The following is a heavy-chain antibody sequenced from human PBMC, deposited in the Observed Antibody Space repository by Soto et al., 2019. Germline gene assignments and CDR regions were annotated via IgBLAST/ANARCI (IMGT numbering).Heavy chain of an antibody. J-gene: IGHJ6*02. CDR1: GFTFSSYW. CDR3: ARDGGYCSSTSCYTEYYYYGMDV. D-gene: IGHD2-2*02. Sequence: SLRLSCAASGFTFSSYWMRWVRQAPGKGLEWEANIKQDGSEKYYVDSVKGRFTISRDNAKNSLYLQMNSLRAEDTAVYYCARDGGYCSSTSCYTEYYYYGMDVWGQGTTGTVSS. CDR2: IKQDGSEK. V-gene: IGHV3-7*01.